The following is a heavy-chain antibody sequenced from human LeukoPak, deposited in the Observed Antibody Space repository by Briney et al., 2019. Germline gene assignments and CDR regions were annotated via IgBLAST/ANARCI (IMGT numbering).Heavy chain of an antibody. CDR1: GGSISSGGYY. J-gene: IGHJ3*02. V-gene: IGHV4-31*03. D-gene: IGHD2-8*01. Sequence: SQILSLTCTVSGGSISSGGYYWSWIRQHPGKGLEWIGYIYYSGSTYYNPSLKSRVTISVDTSKNQFSLKLSSVTAADTAVYYCARETYCTNGVCYPHDAFDIWGQGTMVTVSS. CDR2: IYYSGST. CDR3: ARETYCTNGVCYPHDAFDI.